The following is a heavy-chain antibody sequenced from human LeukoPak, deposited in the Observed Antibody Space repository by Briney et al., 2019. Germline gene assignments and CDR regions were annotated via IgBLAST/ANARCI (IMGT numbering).Heavy chain of an antibody. J-gene: IGHJ6*02. CDR1: GASISYYY. D-gene: IGHD3-10*01. V-gene: IGHV4-59*01. CDR2: AYYSGST. Sequence: SETLSLTCTVSGASISYYYWNWIRQSPGKGLEWMGSAYYSGSTNFNPSLKSRVTISVDTSKNQFSLKLSSVTAADTAVYYCASRSGRNYRGMDVWGQGTTVTVSS. CDR3: ASRSGRNYRGMDV.